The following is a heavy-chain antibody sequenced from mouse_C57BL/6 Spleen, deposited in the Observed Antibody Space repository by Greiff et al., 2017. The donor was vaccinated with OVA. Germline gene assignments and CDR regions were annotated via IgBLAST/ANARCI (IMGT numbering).Heavy chain of an antibody. CDR2: IDPETGGT. J-gene: IGHJ4*01. Sequence: VQLQQSGAELVRPGASVTLSCKASGYTFTDYEMHWVKQTPVHGLEWIGAIDPETGGTAYNQKFKGKAILTADKSSSTAYMELRSLTSEDSAVYYCTRRGVRGYAMDYWGQGTSVTVSS. CDR1: GYTFTDYE. V-gene: IGHV1-15*01. CDR3: TRRGVRGYAMDY. D-gene: IGHD2-1*01.